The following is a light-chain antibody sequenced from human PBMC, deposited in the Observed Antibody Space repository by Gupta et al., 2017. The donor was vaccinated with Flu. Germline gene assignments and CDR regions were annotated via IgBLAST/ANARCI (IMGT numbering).Light chain of an antibody. CDR1: KLGDKY. J-gene: IGLJ3*02. Sequence: SYELTQPPSVSVSPGQTASIPCSGDKLGDKYACWYQQKPGQSPVLVIYQDSKRPSGIPERFSGSNSGNTATLTISGTQAMDEADYYCQAWDSSSLWVFGGGTKLTVL. CDR2: QDS. CDR3: QAWDSSSLWV. V-gene: IGLV3-1*01.